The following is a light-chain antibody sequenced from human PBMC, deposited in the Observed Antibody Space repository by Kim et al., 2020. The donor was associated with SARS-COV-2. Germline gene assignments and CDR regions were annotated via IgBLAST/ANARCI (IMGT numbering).Light chain of an antibody. Sequence: EIVLTQSPGTLSLSPGERANLSCRASQSVSSSYLAWYQQKPGQAPRLLIYGASSRATGIPDRFSGSGSGTDFTLTISRLEPEDFAVYYCNRYGISPLTFGGGTTVDIK. CDR2: GAS. V-gene: IGKV3-20*01. J-gene: IGKJ4*01. CDR3: NRYGISPLT. CDR1: QSVSSSY.